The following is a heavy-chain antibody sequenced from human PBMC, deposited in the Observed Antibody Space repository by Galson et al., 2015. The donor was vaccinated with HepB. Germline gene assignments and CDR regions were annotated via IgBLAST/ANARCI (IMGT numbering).Heavy chain of an antibody. J-gene: IGHJ4*02. V-gene: IGHV1-69*13. CDR1: GGTFSSYG. CDR2: IIPIFGTP. Sequence: SVKVSCKASGGTFSSYGINWVRQAPGQGLEWMGGIIPIFGTPNYAQKFQGRVTISADESTSTAYMELSGLRFNDTAVYYCSREYLRGGALGARKGLDYWGQGTLVSVSS. D-gene: IGHD1-26*01. CDR3: SREYLRGGALGARKGLDY.